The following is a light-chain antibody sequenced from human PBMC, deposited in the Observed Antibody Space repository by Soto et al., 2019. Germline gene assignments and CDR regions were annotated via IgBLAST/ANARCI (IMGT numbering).Light chain of an antibody. J-gene: IGKJ3*01. V-gene: IGKV3-15*01. CDR3: QEYDKWPPGFT. CDR2: GPS. CDR1: QSVSTN. Sequence: EIVMTQSPATLSVSPGERATLSCRASQSVSTNLAWYQQKPGQAPRLLIYGPSIRANGIPARFSGSGSGTEFTLPINSLQSEDFALYYCQEYDKWPPGFTFGHGIRVDNK.